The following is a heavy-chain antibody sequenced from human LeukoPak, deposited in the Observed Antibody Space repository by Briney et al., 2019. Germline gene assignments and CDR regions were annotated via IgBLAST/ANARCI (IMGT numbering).Heavy chain of an antibody. Sequence: ASVKVSFKASGYTFTSYAMKWVRQAPGQGLEWMGWINTNTGNPTYAQGFTGRFVFSLDTSVSTAYLQISSLKAEDTAVYYCARGLYGDYKIGGYWGQGTLVTVSS. CDR2: INTNTGNP. CDR3: ARGLYGDYKIGGY. CDR1: GYTFTSYA. J-gene: IGHJ4*02. D-gene: IGHD4-17*01. V-gene: IGHV7-4-1*02.